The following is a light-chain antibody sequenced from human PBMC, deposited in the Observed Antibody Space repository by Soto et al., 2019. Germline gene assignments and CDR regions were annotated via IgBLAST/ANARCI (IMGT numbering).Light chain of an antibody. CDR1: SSDVGSYKY. CDR3: SSYTSSSTPWV. J-gene: IGLJ3*02. Sequence: QSALTQPASVSGSPGQSITISCTGTSSDVGSYKYVSWYQQHPGKAPKLIIYDVSNRPSRTSNRFSGSKSGNTASLTISGLQAEDEADYYCSSYTSSSTPWVFGGGTKLTVL. CDR2: DVS. V-gene: IGLV2-14*03.